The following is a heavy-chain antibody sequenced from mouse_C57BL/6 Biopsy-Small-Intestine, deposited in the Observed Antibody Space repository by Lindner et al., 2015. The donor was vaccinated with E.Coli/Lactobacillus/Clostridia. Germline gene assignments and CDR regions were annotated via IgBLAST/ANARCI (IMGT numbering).Heavy chain of an antibody. CDR2: IIPFFGT. CDR3: ARGQVGPTFFFDY. V-gene: IGHV1-69*02. CDR1: GDTFSSYD. Sequence: SVKVSCKASGDTFSSYDISWVRQAPGQGLEWMGGIIPFFGTIKYAQRFQGRVSFTADESTSTAYMELGSLSSEDTAVYYCARGQVGPTFFFDYRGQGTLVTVSS. J-gene: IGHJ4*01. D-gene: IGHD1-1*02.